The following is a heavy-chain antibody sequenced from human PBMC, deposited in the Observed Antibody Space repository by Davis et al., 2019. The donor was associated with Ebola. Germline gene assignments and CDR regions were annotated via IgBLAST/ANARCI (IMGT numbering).Heavy chain of an antibody. Sequence: PSETLSLTCAVSGGSISSGGYSWGWIRQPPGKGLEWIGYIYHSGSTYYNPSLKSRVTISVDRSKNQFSLKLSSVTAANTAVYYCASGDGYNGPFDYWGQGTLVTVSS. J-gene: IGHJ4*02. D-gene: IGHD5-24*01. V-gene: IGHV4-30-2*01. CDR2: IYHSGST. CDR1: GGSISSGGYS. CDR3: ASGDGYNGPFDY.